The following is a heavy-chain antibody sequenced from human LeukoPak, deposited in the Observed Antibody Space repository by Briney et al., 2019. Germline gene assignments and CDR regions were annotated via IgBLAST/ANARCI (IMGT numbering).Heavy chain of an antibody. J-gene: IGHJ2*01. CDR2: IYSGGST. CDR1: GFTVSSNY. D-gene: IGHD1-26*01. V-gene: IGHV3-66*01. CDR3: ARGGDWSSGSYNPGYFDL. Sequence: GGSLRLSCAASGFTVSSNYMNWVRQAPGKGLVWVSVIYSGGSTYYADSVKGRFTISRDNSRNTLYLQMNSLRPEDTAVYYCARGGDWSSGSYNPGYFDLWGRGTLVTVSS.